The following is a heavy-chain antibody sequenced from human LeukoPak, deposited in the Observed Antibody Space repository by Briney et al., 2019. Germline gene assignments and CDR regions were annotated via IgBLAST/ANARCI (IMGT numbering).Heavy chain of an antibody. Sequence: GESLKISCKGSGYSFTSYWIGWVRQTPGKGLEWLGIIYPGDSDTRYSPSFQGQVTISADKSISTAYLQWSSLKASDTAMYYCARVRSGYCSSTSCVGFDYWGQGTLVTVSS. V-gene: IGHV5-51*01. D-gene: IGHD2-2*01. J-gene: IGHJ4*02. CDR1: GYSFTSYW. CDR3: ARVRSGYCSSTSCVGFDY. CDR2: IYPGDSDT.